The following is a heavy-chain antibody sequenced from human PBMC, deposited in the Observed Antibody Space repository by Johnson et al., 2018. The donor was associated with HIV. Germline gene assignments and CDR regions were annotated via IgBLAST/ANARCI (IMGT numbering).Heavy chain of an antibody. CDR3: ARVRPYNWNDVHAFDI. J-gene: IGHJ3*02. CDR2: ISSSGSTV. D-gene: IGHD1-20*01. V-gene: IGHV3-11*01. Sequence: QVQLVESGGGLVKPGGSLRLSCAASGFSFSDYYMSWIRQAPGKGPEWVSYISSSGSTVYYADSVQGRFTISRDNAKNSLYLQMNSLRAEDTAVYYCARVRPYNWNDVHAFDIWGQGTMVTVSS. CDR1: GFSFSDYY.